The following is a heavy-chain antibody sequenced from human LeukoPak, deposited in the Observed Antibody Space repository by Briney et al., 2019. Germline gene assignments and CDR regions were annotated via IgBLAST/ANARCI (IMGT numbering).Heavy chain of an antibody. CDR3: ARDYSGEWEQLTGWWFDP. D-gene: IGHD1-26*01. CDR2: INPSGDFR. J-gene: IGHJ5*02. Sequence: GASVKVSCKASGYTFGTHWMHWVRQAPGQGLEWMGIINPSGDFRSYAQKFQGRVTVTRDMSTRTVYMELSDLEPEDTAVYYCARDYSGEWEQLTGWWFDPXGQGTLVIVSS. CDR1: GYTFGTHW. V-gene: IGHV1-46*01.